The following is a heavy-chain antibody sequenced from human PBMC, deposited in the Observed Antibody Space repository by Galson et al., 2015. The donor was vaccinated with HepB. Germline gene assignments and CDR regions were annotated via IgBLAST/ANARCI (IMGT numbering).Heavy chain of an antibody. V-gene: IGHV1-18*04. CDR1: GYTFTSYG. Sequence: SVKVSCKASGYTFTSYGVSWVRQAPGQGLEWMGWISPYNGNTNYAQKLQGRVTMTTDTSTSTAYMELRSLRSDDTAVYYCARAPAYYYDSSGYESLGYWGQGTLVTVSS. J-gene: IGHJ4*02. CDR2: ISPYNGNT. CDR3: ARAPAYYYDSSGYESLGY. D-gene: IGHD3-22*01.